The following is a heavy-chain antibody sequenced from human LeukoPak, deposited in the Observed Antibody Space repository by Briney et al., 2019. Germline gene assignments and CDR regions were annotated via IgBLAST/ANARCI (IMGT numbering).Heavy chain of an antibody. CDR3: ARDPLWFGELYYGMDV. J-gene: IGHJ6*02. D-gene: IGHD3-10*01. CDR1: GFTFSSYA. V-gene: IGHV3-23*01. Sequence: PGGSLRLSCAASGFTFSSYAMSWVRQAPGKGLEWVSAISGSGGTTYYADSVKGRFTISRDNAKNSLYLQMNSLRAEDTAVYYCARDPLWFGELYYGMDVWGQGTTVTVSS. CDR2: ISGSGGTT.